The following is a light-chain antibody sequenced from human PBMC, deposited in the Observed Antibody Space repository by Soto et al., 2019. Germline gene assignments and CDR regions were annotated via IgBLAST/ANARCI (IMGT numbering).Light chain of an antibody. Sequence: DIQITQSPSTLSSSLFERFSITCRASQSISAWLAWYQQKPGKAPKLLIYRTSSLQSGVPSRFSGSGSGTEFTLTISSLQSEDFGVYYCQQYNDWFSITFGQGT. CDR2: RTS. J-gene: IGKJ5*01. CDR1: QSISAW. V-gene: IGKV1-5*03. CDR3: QQYNDWFSIT.